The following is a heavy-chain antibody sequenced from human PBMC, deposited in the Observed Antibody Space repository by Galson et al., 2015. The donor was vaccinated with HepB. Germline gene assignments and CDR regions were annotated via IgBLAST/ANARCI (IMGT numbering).Heavy chain of an antibody. CDR2: MNPNSGNT. Sequence: SVKVSCKASGYTFTNYDIDWVRQATGQGLEWMGWMNPNSGNTGYAHKFQGRLTMTRNTSISTAYMELSSLRSEDTAVYYCARGHSIVVVPTHTDLDYWGQGTLVAVSS. J-gene: IGHJ4*02. CDR1: GYTFTNYD. V-gene: IGHV1-8*01. CDR3: ARGHSIVVVPTHTDLDY. D-gene: IGHD3-3*02.